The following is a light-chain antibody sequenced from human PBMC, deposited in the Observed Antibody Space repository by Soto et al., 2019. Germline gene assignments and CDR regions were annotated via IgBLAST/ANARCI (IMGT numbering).Light chain of an antibody. Sequence: DIQMTQSPSSLSASVGERVTITCQASQDITNYLNWYQQKPGRAPRLLLYDASSLETGVPSRFSGSGSRTDFTLTISSLQPEDVATYYCQHYDHLPITFGQGTRLEIK. CDR1: QDITNY. V-gene: IGKV1-33*01. J-gene: IGKJ5*01. CDR2: DAS. CDR3: QHYDHLPIT.